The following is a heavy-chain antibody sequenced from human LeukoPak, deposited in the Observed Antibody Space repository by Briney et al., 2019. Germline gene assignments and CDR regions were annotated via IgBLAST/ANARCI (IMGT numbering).Heavy chain of an antibody. CDR3: ARGMMPDWFDF. J-gene: IGHJ5*01. CDR2: IFEIGNT. Sequence: PSETRCLTCSVSGGSINNYYWTWIRQPPGKGLEWVGYIFEIGNTNYNPSLKSRVTVSLETSKNQFSLRLNSVTAADPAVYYCARGMMPDWFDFWGQGTLVTVSS. V-gene: IGHV4-59*01. D-gene: IGHD2-2*01. CDR1: GGSINNYY.